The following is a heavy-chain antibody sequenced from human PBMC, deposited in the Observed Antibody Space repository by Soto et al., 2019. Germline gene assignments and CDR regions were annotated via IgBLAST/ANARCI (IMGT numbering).Heavy chain of an antibody. J-gene: IGHJ6*02. CDR2: IRSKAYGGTT. V-gene: IGHV3-49*04. CDR1: GFTFGDYA. Sequence: PGGSLRLSCTASGFTFGDYAMSWVRQAPGKGLEWVGFIRSKAYGGTTEYAASVKGRFTISRDDSKSIAYLQMNSLKTEDTAVYYCTRERNYYYGMDVWGQGTTVTVSS. CDR3: TRERNYYYGMDV.